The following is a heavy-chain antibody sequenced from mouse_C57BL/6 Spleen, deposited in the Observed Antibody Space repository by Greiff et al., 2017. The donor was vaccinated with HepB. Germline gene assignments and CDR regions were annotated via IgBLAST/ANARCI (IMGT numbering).Heavy chain of an antibody. V-gene: IGHV5-9-1*02. Sequence: DVMLVESGEGLVKPGGSLKLSCAASGFTFSSYAMSWVRQTPEKRLEWVAYISSGGDYIYYADTVKGRFTISRDNARNTLYLQMSSLKSEDTAMYYCTRDTHYYGSSVFAYWGQGTLVTVSA. CDR1: GFTFSSYA. CDR3: TRDTHYYGSSVFAY. CDR2: ISSGGDYI. J-gene: IGHJ3*01. D-gene: IGHD1-1*01.